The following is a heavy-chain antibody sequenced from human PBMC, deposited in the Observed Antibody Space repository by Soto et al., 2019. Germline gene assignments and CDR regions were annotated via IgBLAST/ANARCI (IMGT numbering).Heavy chain of an antibody. V-gene: IGHV3-30*18. Sequence: GGSLRLSCAASGFTFSSYGMHWVRQAPGKGLEWVAVISYDGSNKYYADSVKGRFTISRDNSKNTLYLQMNSLRAEDTAVYYCAKDPSLYDSSGYYGPSVYWGQGTLVTVSS. CDR3: AKDPSLYDSSGYYGPSVY. J-gene: IGHJ4*02. CDR1: GFTFSSYG. D-gene: IGHD3-22*01. CDR2: ISYDGSNK.